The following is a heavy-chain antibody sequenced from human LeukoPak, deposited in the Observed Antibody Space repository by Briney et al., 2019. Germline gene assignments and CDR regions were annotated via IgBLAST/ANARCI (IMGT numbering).Heavy chain of an antibody. CDR3: ARAIGYSSVFDY. V-gene: IGHV4-61*08. CDR2: ISYSGST. D-gene: IGHD6-19*01. Sequence: SQTLSLTCTVSGGSISSGDYYWSWIRQPPGKGLEWIGYISYSGSTNYNPSLKSRVTASVDTSKNQFSLRLSSVTAADTAVYYCARAIGYSSVFDYWGQGTLVTVSS. CDR1: GGSISSGDYY. J-gene: IGHJ4*02.